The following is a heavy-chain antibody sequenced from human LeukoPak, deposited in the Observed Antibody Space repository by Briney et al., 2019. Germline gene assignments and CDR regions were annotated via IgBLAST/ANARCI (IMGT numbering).Heavy chain of an antibody. V-gene: IGHV4-39*01. CDR2: IYYSGST. CDR1: GGSISSSSYY. J-gene: IGHJ4*02. CDR3: ACFPHRFFDY. Sequence: SETLSLTCTVSGGSISSSSYYWGWIRQPPGKGLEWIGSIYYSGSTYYNPSLKSRVTISVDTSKNQFSLKLSSVTAADTAVYYCACFPHRFFDYWGQGTLVTVSS. D-gene: IGHD3-16*01.